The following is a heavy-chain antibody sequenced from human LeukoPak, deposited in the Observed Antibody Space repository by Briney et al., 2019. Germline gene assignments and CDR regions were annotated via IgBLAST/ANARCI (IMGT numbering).Heavy chain of an antibody. Sequence: PSETLSLTCAVYGGTFSGYYWSWIRQPAGKGLEWIGEINHSGSTNYNPSLKSRVTISVDTSKNQFSLKLSSVTAADTAVYYCARGRGAARPNYYYMDVWGKGTTVTVSS. CDR2: INHSGST. J-gene: IGHJ6*03. CDR3: ARGRGAARPNYYYMDV. V-gene: IGHV4-34*01. CDR1: GGTFSGYY. D-gene: IGHD6-6*01.